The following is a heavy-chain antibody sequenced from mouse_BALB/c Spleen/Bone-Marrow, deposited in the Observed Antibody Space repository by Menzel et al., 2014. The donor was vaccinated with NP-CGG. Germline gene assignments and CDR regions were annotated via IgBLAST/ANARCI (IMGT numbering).Heavy chain of an antibody. CDR1: GFTISSFG. D-gene: IGHD2-4*01. CDR2: ISNGSSTI. J-gene: IGHJ4*01. Sequence: EVKLVESGGGLVQPGGSRKLSCAASGFTISSFGMHWVRQAPEKGLEWVAYISNGSSTIYYADTVKGRFTISRDNPKNTLFLQMTSLRSEDTAMYYCARKGAMITHYYAMDYWGQGTSVTVSS. V-gene: IGHV5-17*02. CDR3: ARKGAMITHYYAMDY.